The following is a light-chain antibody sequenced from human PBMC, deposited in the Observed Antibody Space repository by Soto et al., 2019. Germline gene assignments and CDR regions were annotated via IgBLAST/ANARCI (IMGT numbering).Light chain of an antibody. V-gene: IGKV1-8*01. CDR3: HQYYSYRHT. Sequence: AIRMTQSPSSLSASTGDRVTIACRAGQGISSYLSCYQQKPGQAPKLLIYAASTLQSGVPSRFRGRGSGTDFTLTISCLQSEDCATYYSHQYYSYRHTFGKGNNLEIK. J-gene: IGKJ2*01. CDR1: QGISSY. CDR2: AAS.